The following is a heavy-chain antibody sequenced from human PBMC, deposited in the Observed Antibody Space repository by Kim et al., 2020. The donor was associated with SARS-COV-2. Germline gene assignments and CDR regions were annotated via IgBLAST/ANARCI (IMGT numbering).Heavy chain of an antibody. J-gene: IGHJ6*02. CDR3: ARDNSSGYEPYYYYGMDV. V-gene: IGHV3-30*01. Sequence: KGRFTISRDNSKNTRYLQMNSLRAEDTAVYYCARDNSSGYEPYYYYGMDVWGQGTTVTVSS. D-gene: IGHD3-22*01.